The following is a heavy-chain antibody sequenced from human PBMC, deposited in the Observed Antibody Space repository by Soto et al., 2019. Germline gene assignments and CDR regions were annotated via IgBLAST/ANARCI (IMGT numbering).Heavy chain of an antibody. CDR2: IYYSGST. Sequence: SETLSLTCTVSGGSISSYYWSWIRQPPGKGLEWIGYIYYSGSTNYNPSLKSRVTISVDTSKNQFSLKLSSVTAADTATYYCAHRCYWFGGEDWFDPWGPGTLVTVSS. CDR1: GGSISSYY. V-gene: IGHV4-59*01. J-gene: IGHJ5*02. CDR3: AHRCYWFGGEDWFDP. D-gene: IGHD3-10*01.